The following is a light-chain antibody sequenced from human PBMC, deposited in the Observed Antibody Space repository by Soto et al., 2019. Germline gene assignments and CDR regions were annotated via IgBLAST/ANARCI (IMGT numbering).Light chain of an antibody. CDR2: DAS. CDR1: QTISSW. Sequence: DIQMTQSPSTLSASVGDRVPISCRASQTISSWLAWYQQRPGKAPKLLIYDASSLESGVPSRFSGSGSGTEFTLTISSLQPDDFATYYCQQHNSYPWTFGQGTK. J-gene: IGKJ1*01. V-gene: IGKV1-5*01. CDR3: QQHNSYPWT.